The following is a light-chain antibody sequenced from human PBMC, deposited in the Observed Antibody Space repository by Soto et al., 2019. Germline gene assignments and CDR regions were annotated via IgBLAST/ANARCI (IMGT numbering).Light chain of an antibody. CDR1: QSVSRL. V-gene: IGKV1-5*03. CDR3: QQYNDNWT. Sequence: DIQMTQSPSTLSASVGDRVTNTCRASQSVSRLLAWYQQKPGKAPKLLIYKASTLESGVPSRFSGSGSGTEFTFAISSLQPDDSATYYCQQYNDNWTFGQGTKVDIK. CDR2: KAS. J-gene: IGKJ1*01.